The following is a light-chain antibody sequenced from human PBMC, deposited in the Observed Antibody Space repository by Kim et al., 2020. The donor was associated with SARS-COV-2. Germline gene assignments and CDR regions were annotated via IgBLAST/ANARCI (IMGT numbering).Light chain of an antibody. CDR1: SSNIGSNY. CDR3: AAWDDSLSGNWV. Sequence: ELTQPPSASGTPGQRVTISCSGSSSNIGSNYVYWYQQLPGTAPKLLIYSNNQRPSGVPDRFSGSKSGTSASLAISGLRSEDEADYYCAAWDDSLSGNWVFGGGTKVTVL. J-gene: IGLJ3*02. V-gene: IGLV1-47*02. CDR2: SNN.